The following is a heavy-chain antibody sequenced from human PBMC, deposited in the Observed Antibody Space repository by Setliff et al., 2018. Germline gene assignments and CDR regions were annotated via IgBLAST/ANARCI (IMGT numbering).Heavy chain of an antibody. D-gene: IGHD3-3*01. CDR1: GGSFSDYY. CDR2: INHSGST. Sequence: SSETLSLTCTVYGGSFSDYYWGGVRQPPGKGLEWIGEINHSGSTNYIPSLKSRLTISVDTSKNQFSLKLSSVTAADTAVYYCRSWSGYYKNDYWGQGTLVTVSS. J-gene: IGHJ4*02. V-gene: IGHV4-34*01. CDR3: RSWSGYYKNDY.